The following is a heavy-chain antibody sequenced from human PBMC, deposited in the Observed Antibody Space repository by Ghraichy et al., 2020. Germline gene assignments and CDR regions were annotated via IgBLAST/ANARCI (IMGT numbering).Heavy chain of an antibody. CDR3: ARDKGDYDDY. Sequence: GVLNISCAASGFTFSSYSMNWVRQAPGKGLEWVSSISSRSSYIYYADSVKGRFTISRDNAKNSLYLQMNSLRAEDTAVYYCARDKGDYDDYWGQGTLVTVSS. CDR2: ISSRSSYI. CDR1: GFTFSSYS. V-gene: IGHV3-21*01. J-gene: IGHJ4*02.